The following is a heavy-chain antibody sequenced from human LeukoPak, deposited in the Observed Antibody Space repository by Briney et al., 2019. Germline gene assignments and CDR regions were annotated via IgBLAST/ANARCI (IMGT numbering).Heavy chain of an antibody. Sequence: SVKVSCKASGGTFSSYAISWVRQAPGQGLAWMGRTIPIRCIANYAQKFQGRVTITADKSTSTAYMQLSSLRSEDTAVYYCASSAMGYSYGWDYYYYYGMDVWGQGTTVTVSS. D-gene: IGHD5-18*01. V-gene: IGHV1-69*04. J-gene: IGHJ6*02. CDR3: ASSAMGYSYGWDYYYYYGMDV. CDR1: GGTFSSYA. CDR2: TIPIRCIA.